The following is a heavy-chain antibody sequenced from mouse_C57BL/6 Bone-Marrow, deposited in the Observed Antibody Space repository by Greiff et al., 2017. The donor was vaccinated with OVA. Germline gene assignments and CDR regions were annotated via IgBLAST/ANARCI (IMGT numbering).Heavy chain of an antibody. CDR1: GYSFTDYN. D-gene: IGHD1-2*01. J-gene: IGHJ2*01. CDR2: INPNYGTT. Sequence: EVQLQQSGPELVKPGASVKISCKASGYSFTDYNMNWVKQSHGKSLEWIGVINPNYGTTSYNQKFKGKATLTVDQSSSTAYMQLNSLTSEDSAVYYFGRASLLRRYFDYWGQGTTLTVSS. V-gene: IGHV1-39*01. CDR3: GRASLLRRYFDY.